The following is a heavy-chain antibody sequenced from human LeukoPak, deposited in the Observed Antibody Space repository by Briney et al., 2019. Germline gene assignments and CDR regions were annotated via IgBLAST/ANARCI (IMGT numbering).Heavy chain of an antibody. Sequence: GGSLRLSCVASGFPFSSYWMTWVRQAPGKGLEWVANIKQDGSKKSYVDSVKGRFTISRDNAKNSLYLQMNSLRAEDTAVYYCATGGGVAARFFQYWGQGALVIVSS. CDR3: ATGGGVAARFFQY. D-gene: IGHD6-19*01. J-gene: IGHJ1*01. CDR1: GFPFSSYW. CDR2: IKQDGSKK. V-gene: IGHV3-7*03.